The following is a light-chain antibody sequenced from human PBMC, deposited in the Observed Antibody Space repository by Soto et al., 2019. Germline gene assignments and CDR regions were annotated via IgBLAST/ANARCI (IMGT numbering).Light chain of an antibody. CDR2: GAS. CDR3: QQYINSPWT. CDR1: QSVGSSY. Sequence: EVVLTQSPGTLSLSPGERATLSCGASQSVGSSYLAWYQQKPGQAPRLLIYGASTRATGIPDRFSGRGSVTEYTLTISRLEPEDLAVYYGQQYINSPWTLGQGTKVVS. J-gene: IGKJ1*01. V-gene: IGKV3-20*01.